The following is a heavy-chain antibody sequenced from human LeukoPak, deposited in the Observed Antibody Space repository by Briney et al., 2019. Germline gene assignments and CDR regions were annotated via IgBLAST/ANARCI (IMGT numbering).Heavy chain of an antibody. Sequence: ASVKVSCKASGYTFTGYYMHWVRQAPGQGLEWMGWINPNSGGTNYAQKFQGRVTMTRDTSISTAYMELSRLRSDDTAVYYCAGVMITFGGVIVSPPYYYYGMDVWGQGTTVTVSS. D-gene: IGHD3-16*02. V-gene: IGHV1-2*02. CDR3: AGVMITFGGVIVSPPYYYYGMDV. CDR1: GYTFTGYY. CDR2: INPNSGGT. J-gene: IGHJ6*02.